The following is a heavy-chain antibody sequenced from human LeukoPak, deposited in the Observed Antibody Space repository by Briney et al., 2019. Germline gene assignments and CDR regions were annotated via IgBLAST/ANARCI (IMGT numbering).Heavy chain of an antibody. D-gene: IGHD6-6*01. CDR1: GYTFTSYD. Sequence: GASVKVSCKASGYTFTSYDINWVRQATGQGLEWMGWMNPNSGNIGYAQKFQGRVTMTRNTSISTAYMELSSLRSEDTAVYYCARAPPSSNWFDPWGQGTLVTVSS. V-gene: IGHV1-8*01. J-gene: IGHJ5*02. CDR2: MNPNSGNI. CDR3: ARAPPSSNWFDP.